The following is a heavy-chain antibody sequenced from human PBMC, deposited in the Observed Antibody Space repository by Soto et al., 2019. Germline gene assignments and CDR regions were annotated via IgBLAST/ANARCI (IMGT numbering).Heavy chain of an antibody. CDR1: GGSISSGGYS. D-gene: IGHD6-19*01. J-gene: IGHJ5*02. CDR2: IYHSGST. CDR3: ARGVGGSGLNWFDP. V-gene: IGHV4-30-2*01. Sequence: SETLSLTCAVSGGSISSGGYSWRWIRQPPGKGLEWIGYIYHSGSTYYNPSLKSRVTISADRSKNQFSLKLASVTAADTAVYYCARGVGGSGLNWFDPWGQGTLVTVSS.